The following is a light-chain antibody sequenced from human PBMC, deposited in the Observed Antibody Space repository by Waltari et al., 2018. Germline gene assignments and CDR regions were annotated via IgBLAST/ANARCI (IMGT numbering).Light chain of an antibody. V-gene: IGKV1-5*03. CDR3: QQYSEYPYT. CDR2: RAS. CDR1: QSSSGW. J-gene: IGKJ2*01. Sequence: DIQMTQSPFTLSASVGDRVTITCRASQSSSGWLAWYQQKPGKAPKLLIFRASSLESGVPSRFSGSGSGSEFTLSISSLQPDDFATYFCQQYSEYPYTFGQGTKLEIK.